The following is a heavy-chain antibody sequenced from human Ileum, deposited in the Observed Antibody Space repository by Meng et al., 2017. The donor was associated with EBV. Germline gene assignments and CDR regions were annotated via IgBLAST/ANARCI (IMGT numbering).Heavy chain of an antibody. J-gene: IGHJ1*01. Sequence: EVQLVESGGGLVKPGXXXXLSCAASGFTFSNAWMSWVRQAPGKGLEWVGRSKSKADGGTTDYAAPVKGRFTISRDDSKNTLYLQMNSLKAEDTAVYYCSTHPGSGQYFQNWGQGTLVTVSS. CDR2: SKSKADGGTT. D-gene: IGHD3-10*01. V-gene: IGHV3-15*01. CDR3: STHPGSGQYFQN. CDR1: GFTFSNAW.